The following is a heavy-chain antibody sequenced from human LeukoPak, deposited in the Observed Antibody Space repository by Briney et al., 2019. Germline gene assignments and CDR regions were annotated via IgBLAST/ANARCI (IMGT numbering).Heavy chain of an antibody. D-gene: IGHD3-10*01. CDR2: IIPILGIA. J-gene: IGHJ4*02. V-gene: IGHV1-69*04. CDR1: GGTFSSYA. Sequence: SVKVSCKASGGTFSSYAISWVRQAPGQGLEWMGRIIPILGIANYAQKFQGRVTITADKSTSTAYMELSSLRSEDTAVYYCAGTRVWFGELLDYWGQGTLVTVSS. CDR3: AGTRVWFGELLDY.